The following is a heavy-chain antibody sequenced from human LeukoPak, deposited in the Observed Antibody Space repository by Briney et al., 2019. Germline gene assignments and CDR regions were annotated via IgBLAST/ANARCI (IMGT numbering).Heavy chain of an antibody. Sequence: GGSLRFSCAASGFSFGRHWMGWVRQALGKGPEWVAQVKQDGIEKYDVDTVKGRFTVSRDNALNSLHLQMNSLRGEDTAVYYCARVSWCSPTICYSGDWYYDLWGRGTLVTVSS. J-gene: IGHJ2*01. V-gene: IGHV3-7*01. CDR1: GFSFGRHW. D-gene: IGHD2-2*02. CDR3: ARVSWCSPTICYSGDWYYDL. CDR2: VKQDGIEK.